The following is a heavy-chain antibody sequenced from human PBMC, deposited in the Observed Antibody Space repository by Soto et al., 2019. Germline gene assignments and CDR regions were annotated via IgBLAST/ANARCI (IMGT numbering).Heavy chain of an antibody. CDR3: AHRRARGSSWSDYYCDS. CDR2: IYWNDDK. D-gene: IGHD6-13*01. Sequence: QITLKEFGPTQVKPTQTLTLTCTFSGFSLSTSGVGVGWIRQPPGKALEWLALIYWNDDKRYSPFLKSRLTITQDTAKNQVILTMTNMDSVDTATYYCAHRRARGSSWSDYYCDSWGQGALVTVSS. V-gene: IGHV2-5*01. J-gene: IGHJ4*02. CDR1: GFSLSTSGVG.